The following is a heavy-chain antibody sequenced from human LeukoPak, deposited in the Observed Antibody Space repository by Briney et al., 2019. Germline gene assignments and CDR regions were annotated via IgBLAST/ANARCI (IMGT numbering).Heavy chain of an antibody. V-gene: IGHV3-20*04. CDR2: INWNGAST. J-gene: IGHJ3*01. Sequence: GGSLRLSCAASGFSFGTYGMSWVRQVPGKGLEWVSGINWNGASTVYADSVKGRFTISRDNAKNSLYLQMNSLRAEDSAVYYCAKATCSGASCFSNSRDAFDVWGQGTMVTVSS. D-gene: IGHD2-15*01. CDR3: AKATCSGASCFSNSRDAFDV. CDR1: GFSFGTYG.